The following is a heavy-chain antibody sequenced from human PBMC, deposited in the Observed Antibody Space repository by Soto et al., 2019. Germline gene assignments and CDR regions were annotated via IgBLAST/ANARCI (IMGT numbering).Heavy chain of an antibody. D-gene: IGHD6-13*01. CDR2: VWLDGSNK. V-gene: IGHV3-33*01. J-gene: IGHJ5*02. Sequence: QVQLVESGGGVVQPGRSLRLSCAASGFTFSTYGLHWVRQAPGKGLEWVAVVWLDGSNKYYADSVKGRFTISRDNSKNTLYVQMNSLRAEDTAVYYCARGGSSSWYLHWFDPWGQGTLVTVSS. CDR3: ARGGSSSWYLHWFDP. CDR1: GFTFSTYG.